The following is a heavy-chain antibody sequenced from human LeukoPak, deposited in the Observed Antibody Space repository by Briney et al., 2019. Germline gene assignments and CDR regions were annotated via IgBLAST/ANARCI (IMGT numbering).Heavy chain of an antibody. V-gene: IGHV3-23*01. Sequence: GESLRLSCAASGFTFSSYAMTWVRQAPGKGLEWVSGISGSGGSTYYADSMKGRFTLSRDNSKSTLYLEMNSLRAEDTAVYYCAKGFLPYSTGNFDYWGQGTLVTVSS. CDR2: ISGSGGST. J-gene: IGHJ4*02. CDR3: AKGFLPYSTGNFDY. CDR1: GFTFSSYA. D-gene: IGHD4-11*01.